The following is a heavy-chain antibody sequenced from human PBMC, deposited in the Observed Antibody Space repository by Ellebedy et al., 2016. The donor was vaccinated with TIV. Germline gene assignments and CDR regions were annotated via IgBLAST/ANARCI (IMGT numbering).Heavy chain of an antibody. V-gene: IGHV3-23*01. CDR3: VRENSGRTGLPWFDP. Sequence: GESLKISXAASGFTFSYYAMTWVRQAPGKGLEWVSTISTSGDITYYANSVKGRFTISRDNSKNTLYLEMSSLRVDDTAIYYCVRENSGRTGLPWFDPWGQGTRVTVSS. CDR2: ISTSGDIT. CDR1: GFTFSYYA. D-gene: IGHD1-26*01. J-gene: IGHJ5*02.